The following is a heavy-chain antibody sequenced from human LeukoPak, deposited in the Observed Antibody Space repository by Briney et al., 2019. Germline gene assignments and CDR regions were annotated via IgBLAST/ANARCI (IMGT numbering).Heavy chain of an antibody. J-gene: IGHJ4*02. D-gene: IGHD6-13*01. CDR2: IYNNGRT. CDR3: ARGRSSSWSSFDY. CDR1: GGSISGDSINDYY. V-gene: IGHV4-30-4*08. Sequence: PSETLSLTCTVSGGSISGDSINDYYWSWIRQPPGKGLEWIGYIYNNGRTYYNPSLKSRVTISVDTSKNLFSLKVSSVTAADAAVYYCARGRSSSWSSFDYWGQGTLVTVSS.